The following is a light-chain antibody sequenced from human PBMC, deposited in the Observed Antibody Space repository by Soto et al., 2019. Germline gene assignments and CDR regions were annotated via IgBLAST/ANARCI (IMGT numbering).Light chain of an antibody. CDR3: QQYGSSPPGLT. Sequence: EIVLTQSPGTLSLSPGERATLSCRASQSVSSSYLAWYQQKPGQAPRLLIYGASSRATGIPDRFSGSGAGTGFTLTISRLEPEDVAVYYCQQYGSSPPGLTFGGGTKVEIK. CDR1: QSVSSSY. CDR2: GAS. J-gene: IGKJ4*01. V-gene: IGKV3-20*01.